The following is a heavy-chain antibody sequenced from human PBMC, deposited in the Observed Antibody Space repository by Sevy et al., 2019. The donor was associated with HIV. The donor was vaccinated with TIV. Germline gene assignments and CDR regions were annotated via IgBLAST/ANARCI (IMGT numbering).Heavy chain of an antibody. Sequence: AGSLRLSCAASGFTFSSYAMSWVRQAPGKGLEWVSDSSGSGGSTYYADSVKGRFTISRDNSKNTLYLQMNSLRAEDAAVYYCAKPGGGYGSRRWEPNAFDIWGQGTMVTVSS. D-gene: IGHD1-26*01. CDR2: SSGSGGST. V-gene: IGHV3-23*01. J-gene: IGHJ3*02. CDR3: AKPGGGYGSRRWEPNAFDI. CDR1: GFTFSSYA.